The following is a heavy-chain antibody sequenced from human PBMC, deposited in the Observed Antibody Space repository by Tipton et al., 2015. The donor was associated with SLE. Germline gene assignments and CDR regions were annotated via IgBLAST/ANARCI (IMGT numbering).Heavy chain of an antibody. J-gene: IGHJ4*02. CDR1: GYSFTSYW. Sequence: QLVQSGAEVKMPGESLKISCKGSGYSFTSYWIAWVRQMPGKGLEWMGIVYPGDSDTRYSPSFQGRVTISADKSISTAYLQWTTLTASDTAIYYYARSSSEISFYYFDSWGQGTLVTVSS. CDR3: ARSSSEISFYYFDS. D-gene: IGHD3-3*02. CDR2: VYPGDSDT. V-gene: IGHV5-51*03.